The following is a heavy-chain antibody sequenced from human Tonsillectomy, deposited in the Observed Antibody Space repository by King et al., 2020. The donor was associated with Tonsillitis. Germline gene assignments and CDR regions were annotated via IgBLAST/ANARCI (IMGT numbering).Heavy chain of an antibody. CDR1: GGSISTYY. V-gene: IGHV4-59*01. CDR3: ARGPNDFDL. Sequence: QLQESGPGLVKPSETLSLTYTVSGGSISTYYWSWIRQPPGKGLEWIGYIYDHGSTSYTPSLKSRVTISVDTSKNQFSLKLSSVTAADTAVYYCARGPNDFDLWGRGTLVTVSS. J-gene: IGHJ2*01. CDR2: IYDHGST.